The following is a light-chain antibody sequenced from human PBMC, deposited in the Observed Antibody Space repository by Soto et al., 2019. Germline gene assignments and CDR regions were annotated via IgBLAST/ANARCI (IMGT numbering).Light chain of an antibody. CDR1: SSSIGSNF. V-gene: IGLV1-47*02. Sequence: QSVLTQPPSASGTPGQRVTISCSGSSSSIGSNFVYWYQQLPGTAPKLLIFTNDQRPSGVPDRLSGSKSGTSASLAISGLRSEDEADYYCAAWDDSLSGWVFGGGTKLTVL. CDR2: TND. CDR3: AAWDDSLSGWV. J-gene: IGLJ3*02.